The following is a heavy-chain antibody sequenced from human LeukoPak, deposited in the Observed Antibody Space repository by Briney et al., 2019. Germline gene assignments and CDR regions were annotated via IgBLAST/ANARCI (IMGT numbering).Heavy chain of an antibody. CDR1: GASISSSSYY. CDR3: AREWTTWGAFDI. Sequence: PSETLSLTCTVSGASISSSSYYWGWVRQPPGQGLEWIGSIYYTGSTFYNPSLKSRVTISVDTSKNQFSMKLSSVTAADAAVYFCAREWTTWGAFDIWGQGTMVTVSS. V-gene: IGHV4-39*07. D-gene: IGHD2/OR15-2a*01. CDR2: IYYTGST. J-gene: IGHJ3*02.